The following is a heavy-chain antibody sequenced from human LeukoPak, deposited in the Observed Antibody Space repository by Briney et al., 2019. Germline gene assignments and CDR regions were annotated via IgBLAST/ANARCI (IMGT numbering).Heavy chain of an antibody. CDR3: VMSGYSSSSPRRALDI. Sequence: PSETLSLTCTVSGGSVSSGSYYWSWIRQPPGKGLEYIGCFYYSGSTNYNASLRSRVTISVDTSKNQFSLKLSSVTAADTAVYYCVMSGYSSSSPRRALDIWGQGTMVTVSA. D-gene: IGHD6-13*01. CDR2: FYYSGST. V-gene: IGHV4-61*01. J-gene: IGHJ3*02. CDR1: GGSVSSGSYY.